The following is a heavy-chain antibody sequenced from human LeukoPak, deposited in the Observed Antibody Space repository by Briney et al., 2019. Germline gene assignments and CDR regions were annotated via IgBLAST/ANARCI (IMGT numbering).Heavy chain of an antibody. CDR1: GFPFSTFP. CDR2: LSGDGSDT. V-gene: IGHV3-23*01. CDR3: TKGGHGDY. J-gene: IGHJ4*02. D-gene: IGHD2-21*02. Sequence: GGSLRLSCQASGFPFSTFPMSWVRQAPGKGLEWVSTLSGDGSDTYYADSVKGRLTISRDTSKNTLFLQMNSLGADDTAIYYCTKGGHGDYWGQGTMVTVSS.